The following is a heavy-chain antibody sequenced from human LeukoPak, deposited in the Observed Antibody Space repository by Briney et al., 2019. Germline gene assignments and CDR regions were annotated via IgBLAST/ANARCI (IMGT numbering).Heavy chain of an antibody. CDR3: ARERFGPYYFDY. V-gene: IGHV3-66*01. J-gene: IGHJ4*02. D-gene: IGHD3-10*01. CDR2: IYSGGGT. CDR1: GFAFSTFF. Sequence: GGSLRLSCAASGFAFSTFFMHWVRQAPGKGLEWVSVIYSGGGTYYADSVKGRFTISRDNSKNTLFLQMNSLRAEDTAVYYCARERFGPYYFDYWGQGTLVTVSS.